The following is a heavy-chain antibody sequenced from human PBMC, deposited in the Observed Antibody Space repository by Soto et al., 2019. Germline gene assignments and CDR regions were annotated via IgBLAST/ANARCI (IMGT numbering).Heavy chain of an antibody. Sequence: PGGSLRLSCAASGFTFSSYWMSWVRQAPGKGLEWVSAINGSGGSTYYADSVKGRFTISRDNSKNTLYLQMNSLRAEDTAVYYCAKDPGSSGPWGSFDYWGQGTLVTVSS. J-gene: IGHJ4*02. CDR2: INGSGGST. CDR1: GFTFSSYW. CDR3: AKDPGSSGPWGSFDY. V-gene: IGHV3-23*01. D-gene: IGHD6-19*01.